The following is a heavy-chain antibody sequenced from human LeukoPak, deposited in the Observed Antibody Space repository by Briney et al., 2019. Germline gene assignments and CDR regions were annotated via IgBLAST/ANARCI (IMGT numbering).Heavy chain of an antibody. CDR2: INHSGST. CDR1: GGSFSGYY. Sequence: SETLSLTCAVYGGSFSGYYWSWIRQPPGKGLEWIGEINHSGSTNYNPSLKSRVTISVDTSKNQFSLKLSSVTAADTAVCYCARVTKLAKTYYYGSGSYYSRGFFDYWGQGTLVTVSS. V-gene: IGHV4-34*01. J-gene: IGHJ4*02. CDR3: ARVTKLAKTYYYGSGSYYSRGFFDY. D-gene: IGHD3-10*01.